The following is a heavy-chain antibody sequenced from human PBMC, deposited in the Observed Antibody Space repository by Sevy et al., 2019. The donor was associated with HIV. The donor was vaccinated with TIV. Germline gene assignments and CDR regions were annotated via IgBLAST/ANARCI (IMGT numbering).Heavy chain of an antibody. Sequence: SETLSLTCTVSGGSISSYYWSWIRQPPGKGLEWIGYIYYSGSTNYNPSLKSRVTISVDTSKNQFSLKLSSVTAADTAVYYCARGKPHPTTYYYYYMDVWGKGTTVTVSS. J-gene: IGHJ6*03. D-gene: IGHD5-12*01. CDR2: IYYSGST. CDR3: ARGKPHPTTYYYYYMDV. V-gene: IGHV4-59*01. CDR1: GGSISSYY.